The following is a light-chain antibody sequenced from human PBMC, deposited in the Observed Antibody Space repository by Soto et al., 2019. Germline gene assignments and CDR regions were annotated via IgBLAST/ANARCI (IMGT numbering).Light chain of an antibody. CDR3: AAWDDSLNAEV. CDR1: SSNIGNNA. CDR2: YDD. Sequence: QSVLTQPPSVSEAPRQRVTISCSGSSSNIGNNAVNWYQQLPGKAPKLLIYYDDLLPSGVSDRFSGSKSGTSASLAISGLQSEDEADYYCAAWDDSLNAEVFGGGTKVTVL. J-gene: IGLJ2*01. V-gene: IGLV1-36*01.